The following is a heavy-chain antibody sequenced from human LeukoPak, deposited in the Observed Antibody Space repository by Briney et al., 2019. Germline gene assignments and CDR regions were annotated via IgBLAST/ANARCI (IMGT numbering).Heavy chain of an antibody. V-gene: IGHV1-8*01. Sequence: ASVKVSCKASGYTFTSYDIYWVRQATGQGLEWMGWMNPNSGNTGYAQKFQGRVTMTRNTSISTAYMGLSSLRSEDTAVYYCASSCGGDCYYRAFDIWGQGTMVTVSS. CDR1: GYTFTSYD. CDR2: MNPNSGNT. J-gene: IGHJ3*02. CDR3: ASSCGGDCYYRAFDI. D-gene: IGHD2-21*02.